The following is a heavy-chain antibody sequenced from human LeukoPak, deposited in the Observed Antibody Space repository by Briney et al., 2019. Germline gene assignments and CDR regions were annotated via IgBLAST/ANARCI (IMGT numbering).Heavy chain of an antibody. Sequence: ASVKVSCKASGYTFTSYDINWVRQATGQGPEWMGWVNPNSSNTGYAQKFQGRVTLTMNTSISTAYMELSGLTSEDTAVYFCARATLDAALTRGIFDYWGQGTLFTVSS. CDR1: GYTFTSYD. CDR2: VNPNSSNT. D-gene: IGHD3-10*01. V-gene: IGHV1-8*01. J-gene: IGHJ4*02. CDR3: ARATLDAALTRGIFDY.